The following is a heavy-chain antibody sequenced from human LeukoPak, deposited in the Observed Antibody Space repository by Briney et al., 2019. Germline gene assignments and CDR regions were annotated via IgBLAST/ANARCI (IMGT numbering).Heavy chain of an antibody. V-gene: IGHV3-11*05. D-gene: IGHD3-10*01. J-gene: IGHJ4*02. CDR2: ISSSSSYT. CDR3: ARDDRPDYYGSGSYHFAY. Sequence: SLRPSCAAAGFTFSDYYMSWIRQAPGDWLEWGSYISSSSSYTNYADSVTGRFTISRDNAKNSLYLQMNSLRAADTAVYYCARDDRPDYYGSGSYHFAYWGQGTLVTVSS. CDR1: GFTFSDYY.